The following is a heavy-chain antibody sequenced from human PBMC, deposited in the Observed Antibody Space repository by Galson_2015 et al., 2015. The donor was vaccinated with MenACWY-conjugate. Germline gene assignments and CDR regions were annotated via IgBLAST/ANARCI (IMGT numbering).Heavy chain of an antibody. CDR2: ISGSGGGT. CDR1: GFSFSSFA. Sequence: SLRLSCAASGFSFSSFAMSWVRQAPGKGLEWVSGISGSGGGTHYADSVKGRLTISRDNSNNTLYLQMKSLRAEDTAVYYCAKSGSDCISTSCTEVFDYWGQGTLVTVSS. J-gene: IGHJ4*02. CDR3: AKSGSDCISTSCTEVFDY. D-gene: IGHD2-2*01. V-gene: IGHV3-23*01.